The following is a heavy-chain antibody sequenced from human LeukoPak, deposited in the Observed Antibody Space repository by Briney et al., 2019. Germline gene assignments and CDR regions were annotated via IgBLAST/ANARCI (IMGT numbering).Heavy chain of an antibody. CDR1: GFTFSSYS. D-gene: IGHD3-10*01. J-gene: IGHJ3*02. V-gene: IGHV3-21*01. CDR2: ISSSSYI. Sequence: GRSLRLSCAASGFTFSSYSMNWVRQAPGKGLEWVSSISSSSYIYYADSVKGRFTISRDNAKNSLYLQMNSLRAEDTAVYYCARGGLLWFGELLFAFDIWGQGTMVTVSS. CDR3: ARGGLLWFGELLFAFDI.